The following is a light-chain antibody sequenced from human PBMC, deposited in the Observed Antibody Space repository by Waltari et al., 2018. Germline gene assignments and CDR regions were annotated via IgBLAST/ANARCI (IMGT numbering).Light chain of an antibody. CDR3: QVWDSSSDHYV. CDR2: DDT. V-gene: IGLV3-21*01. CDR1: NIGSKR. Sequence: SYVLTQPPSVSVAPGETARITCGGNNIGSKRASWYQQRPGQAPVLVIHDDTDRPSGIPERFAASNSGHTATLTISRVEVADEADYYCQVWDSSSDHYVFGKGTKVSVL. J-gene: IGLJ1*01.